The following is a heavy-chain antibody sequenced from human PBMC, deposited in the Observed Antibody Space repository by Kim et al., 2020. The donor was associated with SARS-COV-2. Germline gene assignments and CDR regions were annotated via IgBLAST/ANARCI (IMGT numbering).Heavy chain of an antibody. CDR2: ISSSSYI. J-gene: IGHJ6*02. V-gene: IGHV3-21*01. CDR3: ARYRRGYSGYDYYYGMDV. D-gene: IGHD5-12*01. CDR1: GFTFSSYS. Sequence: GGSLRLSCAASGFTFSSYSMNWVRQAPGKGLEWVSSISSSSYIYYADSVKGRFTISRDNAKNSLYLQMNSLRAEDTAVYYCARYRRGYSGYDYYYGMDVWGPGTTVTVSS.